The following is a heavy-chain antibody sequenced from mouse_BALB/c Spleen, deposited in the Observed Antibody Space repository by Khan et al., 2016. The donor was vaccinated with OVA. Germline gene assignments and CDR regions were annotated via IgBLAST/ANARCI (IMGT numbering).Heavy chain of an antibody. CDR2: IWSGGTS. D-gene: IGHD1-3*01. V-gene: IGHV2-2*01. Sequence: QGQRKESGPGLVQPSQSLSITCTVSGFSLTTYGVHWVRQSPGKGLEWLGGIWSGGTSDYRPSFISRLNIPKDHSKSQVYFKMNSLRTDDTAMYYCARKSYICAFTYWGQGTLVTVSA. CDR3: ARKSYICAFTY. J-gene: IGHJ3*01. CDR1: GFSLTTYG.